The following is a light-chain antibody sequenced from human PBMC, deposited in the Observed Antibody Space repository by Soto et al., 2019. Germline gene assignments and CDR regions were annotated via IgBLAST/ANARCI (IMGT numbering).Light chain of an antibody. CDR2: DAS. V-gene: IGKV1-33*01. CDR1: QDISKY. J-gene: IGKJ4*01. CDR3: QQYDNLPLT. Sequence: DIQMTQSPSSLSASIGDRVTITCQASQDISKYLNWYQQKPGKAPKLLMYDASKLATGVPSSFSGSGSGTDFTFTISSLQPEDIATYYCQQYDNLPLTFGGGTKVEIK.